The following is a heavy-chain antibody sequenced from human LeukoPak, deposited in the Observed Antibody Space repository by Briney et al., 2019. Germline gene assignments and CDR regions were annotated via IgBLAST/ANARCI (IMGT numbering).Heavy chain of an antibody. CDR3: ARHGGRRYCSSTSCVGAFDI. V-gene: IGHV4-34*01. CDR2: INHSGST. D-gene: IGHD2-2*01. Sequence: SETLSLTCAVYGGSFSGYYWSWIRQPPGKGLEWIGEINHSGSTNYNPSLKSRVTISVDTSKNQFSLKLSSVTAADTAVYYCARHGGRRYCSSTSCVGAFDIWGQGTMVTVSS. J-gene: IGHJ3*02. CDR1: GGSFSGYY.